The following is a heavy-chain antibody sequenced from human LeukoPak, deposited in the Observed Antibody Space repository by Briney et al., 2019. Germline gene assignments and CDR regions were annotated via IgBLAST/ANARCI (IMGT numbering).Heavy chain of an antibody. J-gene: IGHJ4*02. Sequence: PSETLSLTCSVSGGSISGSYWMWIRQSPGKGLEWIGYIYYSGATSYNPSFRGRVTFFVDTSKNQFSLKLSSVTAADTAMYYCAREIPAAGHFDYWGQGALVTVSS. V-gene: IGHV4-59*12. CDR3: AREIPAAGHFDY. CDR2: IYYSGAT. D-gene: IGHD6-13*01. CDR1: GGSISGSY.